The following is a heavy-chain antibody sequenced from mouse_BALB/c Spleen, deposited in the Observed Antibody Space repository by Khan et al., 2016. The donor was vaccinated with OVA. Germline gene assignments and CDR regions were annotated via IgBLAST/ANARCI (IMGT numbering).Heavy chain of an antibody. CDR1: GFSLTNYG. V-gene: IGHV2-6-1*01. CDR3: ARQPYFHYYVMDY. J-gene: IGHJ4*01. Sequence: QVQLKESGPGLVAPSQSLSITCTISGFSLTNYGVHWVRQPPGKGLEWLVVIWSDGTTTYDSALKSRLTISKDNSKSQVFLKMDSLQTDDTAMYYCARQPYFHYYVMDYWGQGTSVTASS. CDR2: IWSDGTT. D-gene: IGHD2-10*01.